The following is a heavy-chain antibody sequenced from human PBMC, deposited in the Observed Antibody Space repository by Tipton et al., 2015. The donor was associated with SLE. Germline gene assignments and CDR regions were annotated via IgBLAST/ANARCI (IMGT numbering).Heavy chain of an antibody. D-gene: IGHD6-19*01. V-gene: IGHV4-39*07. CDR3: ARGIAVAGPFDY. CDR1: GGSISSSSYY. J-gene: IGHJ4*02. Sequence: TLSLTCTVSGGSISSSSYYWGWIRQPPGKGLEWIGSIYYSGSTYYNPSLKSRVTISVDMSKNQFSLKLGSVTAADTAVYYCARGIAVAGPFDYWGQGTLVTVSS. CDR2: IYYSGST.